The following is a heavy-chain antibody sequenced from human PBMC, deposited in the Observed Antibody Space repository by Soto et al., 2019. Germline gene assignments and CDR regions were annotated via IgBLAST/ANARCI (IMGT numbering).Heavy chain of an antibody. Sequence: SETLSLTCAVSGGSVSSETHFWSWIRQPPGKGLEWIGYIYHSGTTDSNPSLKGRLTISVDKSTNHFSLSLASVTAADTAIYYCAREDMSGTYYFDSWGQGIRVTVSS. CDR3: AREDMSGTYYFDS. D-gene: IGHD1-26*01. V-gene: IGHV4-61*03. CDR2: IYHSGTT. CDR1: GGSVSSETHF. J-gene: IGHJ4*02.